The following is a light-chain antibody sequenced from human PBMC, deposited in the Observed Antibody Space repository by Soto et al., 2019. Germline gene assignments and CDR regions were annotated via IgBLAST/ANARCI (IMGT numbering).Light chain of an antibody. Sequence: DIQMTQSPSSLSASVGDRVTITCRASQSISDYVHWYQEKPGKAPKLMIYAASSLQRGVHSRFSGSGSGTDFTLIISSLQAEDFAKYYCQQSYSRPWAFGQGTKVDIK. J-gene: IGKJ1*01. CDR3: QQSYSRPWA. CDR2: AAS. CDR1: QSISDY. V-gene: IGKV1-39*01.